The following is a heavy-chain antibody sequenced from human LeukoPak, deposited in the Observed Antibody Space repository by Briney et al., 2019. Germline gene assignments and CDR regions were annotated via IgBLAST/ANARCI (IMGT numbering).Heavy chain of an antibody. J-gene: IGHJ5*02. CDR1: GYTFTGYY. V-gene: IGHV1-2*02. Sequence: ASVKASCKASGYTFTGYYMHWVRQAPGQGLEWMGWINPNSGGTNYAQKFQGRVTMTRDTSISTAYMELSRLRSDDTAVYYCARDRGIAVAGIMEFDPWGQGTLVTVSS. CDR2: INPNSGGT. D-gene: IGHD6-19*01. CDR3: ARDRGIAVAGIMEFDP.